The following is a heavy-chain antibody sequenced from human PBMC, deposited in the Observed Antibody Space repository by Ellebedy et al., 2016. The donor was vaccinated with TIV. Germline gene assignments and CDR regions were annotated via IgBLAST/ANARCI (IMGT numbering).Heavy chain of an antibody. Sequence: GESLKISCAASGFTFSNYWMTWVRQAPGKGLEWVANINEDATKKYYVDSVKGRFTISRDNTKNSLYLQMNSLTDEDTAVYYCARDQWLGRAYYFDSWGQGTLVTVSS. J-gene: IGHJ4*02. CDR3: ARDQWLGRAYYFDS. CDR1: GFTFSNYW. CDR2: INEDATKK. V-gene: IGHV3-7*01. D-gene: IGHD6-19*01.